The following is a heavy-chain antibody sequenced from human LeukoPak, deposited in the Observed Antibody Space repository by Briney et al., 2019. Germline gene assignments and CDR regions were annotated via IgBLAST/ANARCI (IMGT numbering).Heavy chain of an antibody. CDR1: GGSISSYY. Sequence: SETLSLTCTVSGGSISSYYWSWIRQPPGKGLEWIGYIYYSGSANYNPSLESRVTISVDTSKNQFSLKLSSVTAADTAVYYCARSGRMATLDAFDIWGQGTMVTVSS. V-gene: IGHV4-59*01. CDR2: IYYSGSA. D-gene: IGHD5-24*01. CDR3: ARSGRMATLDAFDI. J-gene: IGHJ3*02.